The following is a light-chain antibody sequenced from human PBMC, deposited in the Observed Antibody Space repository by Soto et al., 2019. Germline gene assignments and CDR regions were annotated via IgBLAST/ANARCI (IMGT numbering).Light chain of an antibody. CDR2: EAA. J-gene: IGKJ4*01. V-gene: IGKV1-5*01. CDR3: QQYERYPLT. Sequence: TQSPATLSSFPGDRVTLSCRASQYINTRLAWYQQKPQKAPKVLIFEAAALETGVSPRFSGSGSGTEFTLTISSLQPDDFATYYCQQYERYPLTFGGGTKVE. CDR1: QYINTR.